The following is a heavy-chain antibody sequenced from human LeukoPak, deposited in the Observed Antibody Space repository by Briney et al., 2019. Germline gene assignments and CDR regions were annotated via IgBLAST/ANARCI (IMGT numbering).Heavy chain of an antibody. J-gene: IGHJ3*02. CDR2: ISGSGGST. D-gene: IGHD3-22*01. CDR3: ANDGAYYDSSTDAFDI. Sequence: GGSLRLSCAASGFTFSSYWMHWVRQAPGKGLEWVSAISGSGGSTYYADSVKGRFIISRDNSKNTLYLQMNSLRAEDTAVYYCANDGAYYDSSTDAFDIWGQGTMVTVSS. V-gene: IGHV3-23*01. CDR1: GFTFSSYW.